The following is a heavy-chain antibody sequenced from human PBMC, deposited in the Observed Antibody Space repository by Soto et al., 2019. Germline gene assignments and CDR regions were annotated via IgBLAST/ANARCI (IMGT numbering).Heavy chain of an antibody. Sequence: ASVKVSCKASGYTFTSYAMHWVRQAPGQRLEWMGWINAGNGNTEYSQKFQGRVTITRDTSASTAYMELSSLRSEDTAVYYCAREDRSGCYDYWGQGTLVTVSS. V-gene: IGHV1-3*01. CDR3: AREDRSGCYDY. CDR2: INAGNGNT. CDR1: GYTFTSYA. D-gene: IGHD6-19*01. J-gene: IGHJ4*02.